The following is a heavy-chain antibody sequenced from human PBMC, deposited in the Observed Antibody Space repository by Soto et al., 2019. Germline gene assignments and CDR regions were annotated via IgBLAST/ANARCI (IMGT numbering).Heavy chain of an antibody. CDR2: ITPIFGTA. CDR1: GGTFSNYA. J-gene: IGHJ6*02. CDR3: ARGVTVFGVVPSPNYYGMDV. Sequence: QLQLVQSGAEVKKPGSSVKVSCKASGGTFSNYAISWVRQAPGQGPEWMGEITPIFGTAKYAQKFQGRVRITADESTRTAYMELSSLRSDDTAVFYCARGVTVFGVVPSPNYYGMDVWGQGTTVTVSS. D-gene: IGHD3-3*01. V-gene: IGHV1-69*12.